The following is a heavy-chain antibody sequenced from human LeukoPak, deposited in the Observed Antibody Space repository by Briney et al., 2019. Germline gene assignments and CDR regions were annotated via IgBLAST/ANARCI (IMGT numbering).Heavy chain of an antibody. J-gene: IGHJ3*02. CDR1: GGSISGNA. V-gene: IGHV4-59*12. CDR3: ARGGIAAAFDI. Sequence: SETLSLTCTVSGGSISGNAWSWIRQTPEKGLEWIGYIYKSGSTKYNPSLKGRVTMSVDTSKNQFSLKLSSVTAADTAVYYCARGGIAAAFDIWGQGTMVTVSS. D-gene: IGHD6-13*01. CDR2: IYKSGST.